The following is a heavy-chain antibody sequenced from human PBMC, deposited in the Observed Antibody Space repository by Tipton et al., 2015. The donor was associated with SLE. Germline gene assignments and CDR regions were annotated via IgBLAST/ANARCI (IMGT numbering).Heavy chain of an antibody. Sequence: SLRLSCAASGFIVSSNYMSWVRQAPGKGLEWVSVIYSGGSTYYADSVKGRFTISRDNSKNTLHLQMNSLRAEDTAVYYCAGGRDGYNALAFDIWGQGTMVTVSS. V-gene: IGHV3-66*02. CDR3: AGGRDGYNALAFDI. CDR1: GFIVSSNY. D-gene: IGHD5-24*01. J-gene: IGHJ3*02. CDR2: IYSGGST.